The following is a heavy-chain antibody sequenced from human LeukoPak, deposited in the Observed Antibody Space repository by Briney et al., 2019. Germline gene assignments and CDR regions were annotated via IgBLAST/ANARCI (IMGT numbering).Heavy chain of an antibody. D-gene: IGHD3-22*01. CDR3: ARDPRLSSGYSTGILWYFDL. Sequence: GASVKVSCKASGYTFTDYYMHWVRQAPGQGLEWMGIINPNGGSTSYAQKFQGRVTMTRDTSTSTVYMELSSLRSEDTAVYYCARDPRLSSGYSTGILWYFDLWCRGTLVTVSS. J-gene: IGHJ2*01. CDR2: INPNGGST. CDR1: GYTFTDYY. V-gene: IGHV1-46*01.